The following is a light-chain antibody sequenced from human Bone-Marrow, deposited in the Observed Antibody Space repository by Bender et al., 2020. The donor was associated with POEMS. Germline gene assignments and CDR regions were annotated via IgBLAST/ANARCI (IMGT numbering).Light chain of an antibody. V-gene: IGLV1-44*01. CDR2: NKS. J-gene: IGLJ3*02. CDR3: ATWDDSLNGWV. CDR1: SSKFGSYP. Sequence: QSVLTQPPSASGTPGQRVTISCSGSSSKFGSYPVNWYQQLPGAAPKLVIFNKSQRPSGVPDRFSGSNSGTSASLASSGLLSDDEADFYCATWDDSLNGWVFGGGTKLTVL.